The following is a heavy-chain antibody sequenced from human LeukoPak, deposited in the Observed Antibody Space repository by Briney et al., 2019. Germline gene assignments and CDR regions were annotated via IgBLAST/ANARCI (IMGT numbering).Heavy chain of an antibody. D-gene: IGHD1-20*01. CDR1: GFTFSNYE. J-gene: IGHJ4*02. CDR3: AKDKYNWNYFDY. CDR2: ISGSGATT. V-gene: IGHV3-23*01. Sequence: PGGSLRLSCAASGFTFSNYEMNWVRQAPGKGLEWVSVISGSGATTYYADSVKGRFTISRDNSKNTLYLQMNSLRAEDTAIYYCAKDKYNWNYFDYWGQGSLVTVSS.